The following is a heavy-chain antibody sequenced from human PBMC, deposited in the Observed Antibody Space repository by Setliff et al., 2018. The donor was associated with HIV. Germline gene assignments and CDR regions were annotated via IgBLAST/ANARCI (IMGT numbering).Heavy chain of an antibody. CDR2: IYHTGIT. CDR1: GGSITRTPYY. CDR3: ARRRYSSSGNYFDY. V-gene: IGHV4-39*01. D-gene: IGHD6-13*01. J-gene: IGHJ4*02. Sequence: SETLSLTCTVSGGSITRTPYYWGWIRQPPGKGLEWIGSIYHTGITYDNPSLKSRVTISVDTSKNQFSLKLSSVTAADAAVYYCARRRYSSSGNYFDYWGQGTLVTVSS.